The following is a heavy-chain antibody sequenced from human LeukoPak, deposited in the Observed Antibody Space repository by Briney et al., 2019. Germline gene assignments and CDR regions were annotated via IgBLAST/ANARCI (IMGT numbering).Heavy chain of an antibody. V-gene: IGHV3-30*02. CDR3: AKDTVPGFLEWSYYYYMDV. CDR2: IRYDGSNK. D-gene: IGHD3-3*01. CDR1: GFTFSSYG. J-gene: IGHJ6*03. Sequence: GGSLRLSCAASGFTFSSYGMHWVRQAPGKGLEWVAFIRYDGSNKYYADSVKGRFTISRDNSKNTLYLQMNSLRAEDTAVYYCAKDTVPGFLEWSYYYYMDVWGKGTTVTASS.